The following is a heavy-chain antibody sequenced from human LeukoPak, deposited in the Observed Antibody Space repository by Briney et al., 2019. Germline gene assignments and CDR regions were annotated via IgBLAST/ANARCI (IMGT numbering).Heavy chain of an antibody. CDR3: ARGGRWELPRPYAFDI. D-gene: IGHD1-26*01. CDR2: ISTYNGHT. CDR1: GYTFTSYG. Sequence: ASVKVSCKASGYTFTSYGISWLRQAPGQGLEWMGWISTYNGHTNYAQKLQGRVTMTTDTSTSTAYMELRNLRSDDTAVYYCARGGRWELPRPYAFDIWGQGTMVTVSS. J-gene: IGHJ3*02. V-gene: IGHV1-18*01.